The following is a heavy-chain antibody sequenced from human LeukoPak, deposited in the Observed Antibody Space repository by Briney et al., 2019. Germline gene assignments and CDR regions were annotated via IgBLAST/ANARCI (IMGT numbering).Heavy chain of an antibody. V-gene: IGHV4-59*08. CDR2: MDYSGSA. CDR3: ARRKRGSGGPFDS. J-gene: IGHJ4*01. D-gene: IGHD6-19*01. CDR1: GGSISDYY. Sequence: SETLSLTCSVSGGSISDYYWSWLRLSPGTGLEWIGYMDYSGSAAYNPSLRGRVTISIDTSKKQFSLEVTSVTAADTAVYFCARRKRGSGGPFDSWGHGTLVTVSS.